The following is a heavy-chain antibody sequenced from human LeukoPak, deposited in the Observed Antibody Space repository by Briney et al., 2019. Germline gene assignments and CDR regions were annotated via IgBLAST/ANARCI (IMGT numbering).Heavy chain of an antibody. CDR1: GFSFGEYA. Sequence: GGSLRLSCKTSGFSFGEYALSWVRQAPGKGLEWVSYIINSGGTVYYTDSVQGRFTISRDNARNSLFLQMNSLRDEDTAVYYCARVGRGVYGMDVWGQGTTVTVSS. CDR2: IINSGGTV. J-gene: IGHJ6*02. CDR3: ARVGRGVYGMDV. D-gene: IGHD3-10*01. V-gene: IGHV3-48*02.